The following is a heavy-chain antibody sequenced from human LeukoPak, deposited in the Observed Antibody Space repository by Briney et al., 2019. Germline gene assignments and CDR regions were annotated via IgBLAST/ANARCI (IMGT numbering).Heavy chain of an antibody. CDR1: GFTFSSYS. V-gene: IGHV3-21*04. CDR3: ARDTYYYDSSGSPAFDY. D-gene: IGHD3-22*01. CDR2: ISSSSSYI. J-gene: IGHJ4*02. Sequence: GGSLRLSCAASGFTFSSYSMNWVRQAPGKGLEWVSSISSSSSYIYYADSVKGRFTISRDNSKNTLYLQMNSLRAEDTAVYYCARDTYYYDSSGSPAFDYWGQGTLVTVSS.